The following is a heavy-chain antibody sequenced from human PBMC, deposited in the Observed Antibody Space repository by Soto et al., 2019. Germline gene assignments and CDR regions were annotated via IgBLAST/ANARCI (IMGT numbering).Heavy chain of an antibody. J-gene: IGHJ4*02. V-gene: IGHV1-2*02. CDR3: ARDRYGQGRSRDHLFRFDY. Sequence: ASVKVSCKASGYTFTGYYMHWVRQAPGQGXEWMGWINPNSGGTNYEQKFQGRVTMTRDTSISTAYMELSRLRSDDTAVCYSARDRYGQGRSRDHLFRFDYWGQGTLVTVSS. CDR1: GYTFTGYY. CDR2: INPNSGGT. D-gene: IGHD3-16*02.